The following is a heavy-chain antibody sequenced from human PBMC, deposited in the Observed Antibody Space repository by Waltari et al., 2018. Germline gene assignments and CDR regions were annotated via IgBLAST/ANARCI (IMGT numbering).Heavy chain of an antibody. CDR3: ARAGLGSPSQWLQVLDS. V-gene: IGHV3-53*01. D-gene: IGHD6-19*01. J-gene: IGHJ4*02. CDR1: GFKVSYNY. CDR2: IYSTGDT. Sequence: EVQLVESGGALIQPGGSLRLSCAASGFKVSYNYMSWVRQVPGKGTAWVSVIYSTGDTYNRDSVRGRFTISRDTSKNTVYLQMDSLGAADTAVYYCARAGLGSPSQWLQVLDSWGQGTLVTVSA.